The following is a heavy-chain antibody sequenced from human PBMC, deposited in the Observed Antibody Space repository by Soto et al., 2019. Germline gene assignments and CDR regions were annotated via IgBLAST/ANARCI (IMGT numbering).Heavy chain of an antibody. CDR2: ISSSSSTI. D-gene: IGHD6-13*01. J-gene: IGHJ5*02. Sequence: SGFTVSSNYMNWVRQAPGKGLEWVSYISSSSSTIYYADSVKGRFTISRDNAKNSLYLQMNSLRAEDTAVYYCARHPERIAEIGWFDPWGQGTLVTVSS. CDR3: ARHPERIAEIGWFDP. CDR1: GFTVSSNY. V-gene: IGHV3-48*01.